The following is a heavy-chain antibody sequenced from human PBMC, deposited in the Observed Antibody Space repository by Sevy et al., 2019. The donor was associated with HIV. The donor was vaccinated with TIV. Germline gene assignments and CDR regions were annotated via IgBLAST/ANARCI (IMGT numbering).Heavy chain of an antibody. V-gene: IGHV3-15*01. D-gene: IGHD3-10*01. J-gene: IGHJ4*02. CDR2: IKSKTDGGTT. CDR1: GFTFSNAW. CDR3: TTRITMVRGVIITLDY. Sequence: GESLKISCAASGFTFSNAWMSWVRQAPGKGLEWVGRIKSKTDGGTTDYAAPVKGRFTISRDDSKNTLYLQMNSLKTEDTAVYYCTTRITMVRGVIITLDYWGQGTLVTVSS.